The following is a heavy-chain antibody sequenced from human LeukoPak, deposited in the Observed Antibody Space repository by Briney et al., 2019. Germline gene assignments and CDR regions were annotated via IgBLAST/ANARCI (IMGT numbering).Heavy chain of an antibody. V-gene: IGHV3-7*03. Sequence: PGGSLRLSCAASGFTFSSSAMSWVRQAPGKGLEWVANIKEDGSEKYYVDSVKGRFTISRDNAKKSLYLEMNSLRAEDTAVYYCARRFFDYWGQGTLVTVSS. CDR2: IKEDGSEK. CDR3: ARRFFDY. CDR1: GFTFSSSA. J-gene: IGHJ4*02.